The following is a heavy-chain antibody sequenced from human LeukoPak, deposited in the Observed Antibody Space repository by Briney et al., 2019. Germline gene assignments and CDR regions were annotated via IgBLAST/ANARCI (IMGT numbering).Heavy chain of an antibody. CDR2: IAYDGSRA. V-gene: IGHV3-33*01. CDR3: TRYNNDHFDY. Sequence: PGRSLRLSCAGSGFTFGGYGMHWFRQTPGKGLECVAVIAYDGSRAFYADSVKGRFTISRDNSKNTMSVQMDALRAEDTAVYYCTRYNNDHFDYWGQGTLVTVSS. J-gene: IGHJ4*02. D-gene: IGHD1-14*01. CDR1: GFTFGGYG.